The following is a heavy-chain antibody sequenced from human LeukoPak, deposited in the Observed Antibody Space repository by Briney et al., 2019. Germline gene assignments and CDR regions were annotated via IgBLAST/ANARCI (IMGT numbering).Heavy chain of an antibody. CDR3: ARQAYDTGYDAFDI. J-gene: IGHJ3*02. V-gene: IGHV4-4*07. Sequence: PSETLSLTCSVSAGSISSYYWSWIRQPAGKGLEWIGRTYSSGSTNYNPSLKSRVTMSVDASKNHFSLKLTSVTATDTAIYYCARQAYDTGYDAFDIWGQGTMVTVSS. CDR2: TYSSGST. CDR1: AGSISSYY. D-gene: IGHD3-22*01.